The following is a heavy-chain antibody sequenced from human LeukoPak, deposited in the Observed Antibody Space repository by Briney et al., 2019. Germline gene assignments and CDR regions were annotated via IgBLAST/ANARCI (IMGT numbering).Heavy chain of an antibody. D-gene: IGHD6-19*01. J-gene: IGHJ4*02. CDR3: ARNISAGVDY. Sequence: ASVKVSCKATGYTLTSYGLSWVRQAPGQGLEWMGWITPYNGYAKYAQKFQGRVSMTTDTSTSTAYMELRSLRSDDTAVYYCARNISAGVDYWGKGTLVTVSS. V-gene: IGHV1-18*01. CDR1: GYTLTSYG. CDR2: ITPYNGYA.